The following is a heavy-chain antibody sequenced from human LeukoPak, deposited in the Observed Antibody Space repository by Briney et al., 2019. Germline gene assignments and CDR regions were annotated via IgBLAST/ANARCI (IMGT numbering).Heavy chain of an antibody. J-gene: IGHJ4*02. CDR3: AREDGYSSSWYSDY. Sequence: GGSLRLSCAASGFTFSDYYMSWIRQAPGKGLEWVSDISSTSIYTSYADSVKGRFTISRDNAKNSLYLQMNSLRAEDTAVYYCAREDGYSSSWYSDYWGQGTLVTV. V-gene: IGHV3-11*05. CDR1: GFTFSDYY. D-gene: IGHD6-13*01. CDR2: ISSTSIYT.